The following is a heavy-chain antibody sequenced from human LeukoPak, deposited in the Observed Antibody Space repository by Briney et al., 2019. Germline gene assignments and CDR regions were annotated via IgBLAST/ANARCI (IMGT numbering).Heavy chain of an antibody. CDR1: GFSFTTYA. Sequence: AGKSLRLSCAASGFSFTTYALHWFRQAPGKGLEWVAVTSYDGRNTYYSDSVTGRFTISRDDSKNTLFLHMDSLRAGDTGVYYCSRGYDRWLQSAPFDYWGQGTLVTVAS. J-gene: IGHJ4*02. D-gene: IGHD5-24*01. CDR3: SRGYDRWLQSAPFDY. V-gene: IGHV3-30*04. CDR2: TSYDGRNT.